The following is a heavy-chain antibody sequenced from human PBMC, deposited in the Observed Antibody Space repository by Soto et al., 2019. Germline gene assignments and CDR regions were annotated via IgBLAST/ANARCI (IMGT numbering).Heavy chain of an antibody. V-gene: IGHV3-23*01. CDR1: GFTFSSYA. CDR2: ISGSGGST. CDR3: AIAGAYSSGWYEAIGS. Sequence: HPGGSLRLSCAASGFTFSSYAMSWVRQAPGKGLEWVSAISGSGGSTYYADSVKGRFTISRDDSKNTLYLQMNSLRAEDTAVYYCAIAGAYSSGWYEAIGSWGQGTLVTVSS. J-gene: IGHJ4*02. D-gene: IGHD6-19*01.